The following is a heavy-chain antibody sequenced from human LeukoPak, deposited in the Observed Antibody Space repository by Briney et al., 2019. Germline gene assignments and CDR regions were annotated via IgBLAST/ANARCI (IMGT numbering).Heavy chain of an antibody. CDR3: AKGLGIFYYGSGSYGNAFDI. CDR1: GFTFSSYA. Sequence: QPGGSLRLSCAASGFTFSSYAMSWVRQAPGKGLEWVSAISGSGGSTYYADSVKGRFTISRDNSKNTLYLQMNSLRAEDTAVYYCAKGLGIFYYGSGSYGNAFDIWGQGTMVTVSS. V-gene: IGHV3-23*01. J-gene: IGHJ3*02. CDR2: ISGSGGST. D-gene: IGHD3-10*01.